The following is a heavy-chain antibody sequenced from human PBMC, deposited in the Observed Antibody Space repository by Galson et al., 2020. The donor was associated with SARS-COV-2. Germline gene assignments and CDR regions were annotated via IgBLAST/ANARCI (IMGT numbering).Heavy chain of an antibody. V-gene: IGHV3-30*03. D-gene: IGHD4-17*01. Sequence: GESLKISCEASGFNFHAYGMHWVRQAPGKGLEWVAFLSFDGVSRNYVGSVEGRFTISRDNSKKTLYLQMNSLRPEDTALYYCASNYGDYDDYFDAMDVWGQGTTVTVSS. CDR2: LSFDGVSR. CDR3: ASNYGDYDDYFDAMDV. J-gene: IGHJ6*02. CDR1: GFNFHAYG.